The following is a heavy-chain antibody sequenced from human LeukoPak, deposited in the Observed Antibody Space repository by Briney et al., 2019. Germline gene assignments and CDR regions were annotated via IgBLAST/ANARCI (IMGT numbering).Heavy chain of an antibody. J-gene: IGHJ4*02. CDR2: INPNSGGT. Sequence: ASVKVSCKASGYTFTGYYIHWVRQAPGQGLEWMGRINPNSGGTHYAQKFQGRVTMTRDTSISAAYMELSRLRSDDTAVYYCARGRGLGSGYYHFEYWGQGTLVTVSS. CDR1: GYTFTGYY. D-gene: IGHD3-3*01. CDR3: ARGRGLGSGYYHFEY. V-gene: IGHV1-2*06.